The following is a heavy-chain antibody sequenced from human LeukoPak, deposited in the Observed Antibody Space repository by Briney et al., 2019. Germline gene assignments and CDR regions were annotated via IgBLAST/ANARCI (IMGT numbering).Heavy chain of an antibody. D-gene: IGHD1-1*01. J-gene: IGHJ5*02. CDR1: GGTFSSYA. Sequence: GSSVKVSCKASGGTFSSYAISWVRQAPGQGLEWMGGIIPIFGTANYAQKFQGRVTITTDESTSTAYMELRSLRSEDTAVYYCASSPRYNWNDFQNWFDPWGQGTLVTVSS. CDR3: ASSPRYNWNDFQNWFDP. V-gene: IGHV1-69*05. CDR2: IIPIFGTA.